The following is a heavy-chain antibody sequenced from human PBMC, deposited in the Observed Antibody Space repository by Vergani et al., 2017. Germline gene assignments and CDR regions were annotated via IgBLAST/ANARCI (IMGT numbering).Heavy chain of an antibody. D-gene: IGHD1-26*01. Sequence: QVQLVQSGAEVKKPGSSVKVSCKASGGTFSSYAISWVRQAPGQGLEWMGGIIPIFGTANYAQKCQGRVTITADESTSTAYMELSSLRSEDTAVYYCARGRDPGHGGLKPLGVGNWFDPWGQGTLVTVSS. V-gene: IGHV1-69*01. CDR3: ARGRDPGHGGLKPLGVGNWFDP. J-gene: IGHJ5*02. CDR2: IIPIFGTA. CDR1: GGTFSSYA.